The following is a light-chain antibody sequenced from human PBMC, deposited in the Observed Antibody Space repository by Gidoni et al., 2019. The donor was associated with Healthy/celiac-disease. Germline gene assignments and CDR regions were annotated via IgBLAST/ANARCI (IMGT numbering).Light chain of an antibody. CDR2: EAS. CDR1: QDISNY. J-gene: IGKJ4*01. V-gene: IGKV1-33*01. Sequence: DIQMTQSPSSLSASVGDRVTITCQASQDISNYLNWYQQKPGKAPKLLIYEASNLETGVPSRFSGSGSGTDFTFTISSLQPEDIATYYCQQYDNLPASRFGGGTKVEIK. CDR3: QQYDNLPASR.